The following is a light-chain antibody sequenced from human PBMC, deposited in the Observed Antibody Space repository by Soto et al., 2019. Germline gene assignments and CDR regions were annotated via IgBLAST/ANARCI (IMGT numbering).Light chain of an antibody. CDR3: SSRAGSDDPIV. V-gene: IGLV2-8*01. CDR2: DVN. CDR1: SSDVGGYPF. Sequence: QSALTQPPSASGSPGQSVTISCTGTSSDVGGYPFVSWYQQHPGKAPKVLIYDVNKRPSGVPDRFSGSKSGNTASLTVSGLQAEDEADYYCSSRAGSDDPIVFGTGSKLTVL. J-gene: IGLJ1*01.